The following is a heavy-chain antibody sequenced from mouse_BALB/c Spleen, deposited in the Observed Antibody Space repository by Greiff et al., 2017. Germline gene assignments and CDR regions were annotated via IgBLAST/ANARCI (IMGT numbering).Heavy chain of an antibody. D-gene: IGHD2-4*01. V-gene: IGHV14-4*02. Sequence: VQLKQSGAELVRSGASVKLSCTASGFNIKDYYMHWVKQRPEQGLEWIGWIDPENGDTEYAPKFQGKATMTADTSSNTAYLQLSSLTSEDTAVYYCNVIYYDYDAWFAYWGQGTLVTVSA. CDR1: GFNIKDYY. CDR2: IDPENGDT. CDR3: NVIYYDYDAWFAY. J-gene: IGHJ3*01.